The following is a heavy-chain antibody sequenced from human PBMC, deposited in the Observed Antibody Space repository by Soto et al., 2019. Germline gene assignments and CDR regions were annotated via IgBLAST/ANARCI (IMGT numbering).Heavy chain of an antibody. CDR1: GFTFSSYA. V-gene: IGHV3-23*01. D-gene: IGHD2-21*01. CDR3: AKVLFMVIGAFDI. CDR2: ISGSGGST. Sequence: GGSLRLSCAASGFTFSSYAMSWVRQAPGKGLEWVSAISGSGGSTYYADSVKGRFTISRGNSKNTLYLQMNSLRAEDTAVYYCAKVLFMVIGAFDIWGQGTMVTVSS. J-gene: IGHJ3*02.